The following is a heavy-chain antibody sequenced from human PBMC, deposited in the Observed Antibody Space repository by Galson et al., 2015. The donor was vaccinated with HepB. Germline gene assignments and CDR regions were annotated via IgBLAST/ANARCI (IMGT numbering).Heavy chain of an antibody. Sequence: SVKVSCKASGGTFSSYAISWVRQAPGQGLEWMGGIIPIFGTANYAQKFQGRVTITADESTSTAYMELSSLRSEDTAVYYCASPTGEWELPEYYYGMDVWGQGTTVTVSS. J-gene: IGHJ6*02. CDR2: IIPIFGTA. D-gene: IGHD1-26*01. CDR1: GGTFSSYA. V-gene: IGHV1-69*13. CDR3: ASPTGEWELPEYYYGMDV.